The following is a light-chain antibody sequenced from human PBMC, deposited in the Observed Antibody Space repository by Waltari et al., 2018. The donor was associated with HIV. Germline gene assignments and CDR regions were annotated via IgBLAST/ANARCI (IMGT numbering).Light chain of an antibody. Sequence: SSELTQDPSVSVALGQTVRITCQGDHLRNHYASWSQQKPRQAPVLVIYSKTIRPSGIPDRFSGSSSGNTASLTITGAQAEDEADYYCHSRDSSGNHLEVFGTGTRVTVL. J-gene: IGLJ1*01. CDR1: HLRNHY. CDR2: SKT. CDR3: HSRDSSGNHLEV. V-gene: IGLV3-19*01.